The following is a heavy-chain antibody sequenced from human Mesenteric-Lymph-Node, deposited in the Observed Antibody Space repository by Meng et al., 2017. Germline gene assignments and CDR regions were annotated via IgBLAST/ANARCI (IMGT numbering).Heavy chain of an antibody. CDR1: GYTFTSYA. V-gene: IGHV7-4-1*02. D-gene: IGHD3-22*01. CDR2: INTNTGNP. CDR3: ARSPSSGYYYESPRYYFDY. Sequence: ASVKVSCKASGYTFTSYAMNWVRQAPGQGLEWMGWINTNTGNPTYAQGFTGRFVFSLDTSGSTAYLQISSLKAEDTAVYYCARSPSSGYYYESPRYYFDYWGQGTLVTVSS. J-gene: IGHJ4*02.